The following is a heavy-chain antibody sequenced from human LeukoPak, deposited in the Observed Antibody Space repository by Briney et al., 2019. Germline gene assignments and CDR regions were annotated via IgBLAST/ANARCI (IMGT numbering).Heavy chain of an antibody. CDR3: AKGGDLEMATMTQGYFDY. V-gene: IGHV3-23*01. Sequence: GGSLRLPCAASGFTFSSYAMSWVRQAPGKGLEWVSAISGSGGSTYYADSVKGRFTISRDNSKNTLYLQMNSLRAEDTAVYYCAKGGDLEMATMTQGYFDYWGQGTLVTVSS. CDR2: ISGSGGST. J-gene: IGHJ4*02. D-gene: IGHD5-24*01. CDR1: GFTFSSYA.